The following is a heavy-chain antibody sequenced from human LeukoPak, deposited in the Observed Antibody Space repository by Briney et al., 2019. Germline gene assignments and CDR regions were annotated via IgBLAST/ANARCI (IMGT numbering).Heavy chain of an antibody. V-gene: IGHV4-39*07. CDR3: ARRRGYCSGGSCRVLDY. J-gene: IGHJ4*02. D-gene: IGHD2-15*01. Sequence: SETLSLTCTVSGGSISSGDYYWSWVRQPPGTGLEWIGSIYHSGSTYYNPSLKSRVTISVDTSKNQFSLKLSSVTAADTAVYYCARRRGYCSGGSCRVLDYWGQGTLVTVSS. CDR2: IYHSGST. CDR1: GGSISSGDYY.